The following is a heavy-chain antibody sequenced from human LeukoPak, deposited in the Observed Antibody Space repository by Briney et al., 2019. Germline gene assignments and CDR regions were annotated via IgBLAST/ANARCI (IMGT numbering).Heavy chain of an antibody. CDR2: IYHSGST. V-gene: IGHV4-30-2*01. CDR1: GGSISSGGYY. CDR3: ARGGITMVRGVTFDY. Sequence: PSETLSLTCTVSGGSISSGGYYWSWIRQPPGKGLEWIGYIYHSGSTYYNPSLKSRVTISVDRSKNQFSLKLSSVTAADTAVYYCARGGITMVRGVTFDYWGQGTLVTVSS. D-gene: IGHD3-10*01. J-gene: IGHJ4*02.